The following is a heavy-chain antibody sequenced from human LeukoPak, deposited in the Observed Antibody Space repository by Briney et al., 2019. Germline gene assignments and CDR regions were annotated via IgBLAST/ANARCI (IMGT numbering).Heavy chain of an antibody. D-gene: IGHD2/OR15-2a*01. CDR1: GFTFSSYW. J-gene: IGHJ4*02. V-gene: IGHV3-7*01. Sequence: PGGSLRLSCAASGFTFSSYWMSWVRQAPGKGLEWVANIKQDGSEKYYVDSVKGRFTISRDNAKNSLYLQLNSLRAEDTAVYYCATEGSGNYFYFFDYWGQGTLVTVSS. CDR3: ATEGSGNYFYFFDY. CDR2: IKQDGSEK.